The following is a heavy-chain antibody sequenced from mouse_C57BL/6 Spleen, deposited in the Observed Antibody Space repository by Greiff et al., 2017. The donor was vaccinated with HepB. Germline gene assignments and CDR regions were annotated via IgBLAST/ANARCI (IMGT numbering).Heavy chain of an antibody. J-gene: IGHJ4*01. CDR1: GYSFTGYY. V-gene: IGHV1-42*01. CDR2: INPSTGGT. Sequence: DVQLQESGPELVKPGASVKISCKASGYSFTGYYMNWVKQSPEKSLEWIGEINPSTGGTTYNQKFKAKATLTVDKSSSTAYMQLKSLTSEDSAVYYCARYGDAMDYWGQGTSVTVSS. D-gene: IGHD1-1*02. CDR3: ARYGDAMDY.